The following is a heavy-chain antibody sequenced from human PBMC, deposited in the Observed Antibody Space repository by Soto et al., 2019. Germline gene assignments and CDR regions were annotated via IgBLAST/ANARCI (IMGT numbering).Heavy chain of an antibody. D-gene: IGHD4-17*01. J-gene: IGHJ4*02. CDR3: ARINDYGDYAVDY. Sequence: ASVKVSCKASGGTFSSYAISWVRQAPGQGLEWMGGIIPIFGTANYAQKFQGRVTITADESTSTAYMELSSLRSEDTAVYYCARINDYGDYAVDYWGQGTLVTVSS. V-gene: IGHV1-69*13. CDR1: GGTFSSYA. CDR2: IIPIFGTA.